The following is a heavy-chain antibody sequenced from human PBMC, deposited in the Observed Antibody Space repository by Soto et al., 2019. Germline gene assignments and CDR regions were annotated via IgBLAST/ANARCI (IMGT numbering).Heavy chain of an antibody. D-gene: IGHD2-21*02. CDR2: VFPIDSDT. CDR3: ATPGGRDFNAFDV. CDR1: RYTFTTNW. J-gene: IGHJ3*01. Sequence: GESLKISCKGSRYTFTTNWIGWARQMPGKGLEWMVIVFPIDSDTRYSPSSQGQVTISADNSISTAYLQWSSLKASNTAIHYCATPGGRDFNAFDVWGQGTMVTASS. V-gene: IGHV5-51*01.